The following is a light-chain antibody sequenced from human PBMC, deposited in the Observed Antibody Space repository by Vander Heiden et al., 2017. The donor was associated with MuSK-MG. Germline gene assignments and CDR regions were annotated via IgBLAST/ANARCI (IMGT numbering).Light chain of an antibody. V-gene: IGLV7-46*01. CDR3: LLSYSGTRV. J-gene: IGLJ3*02. CDR2: DTS. Sequence: QAVVTQEPSLTVSPGGTVTLTCGSSTGAVTSGHYPYWFQQKPGQAPMILIYDTSNKHSWTPARFSGSLLGGKAALTLSGAQPEDESYYYCLLSYSGTRVFGGGTKLTVL. CDR1: TGAVTSGHY.